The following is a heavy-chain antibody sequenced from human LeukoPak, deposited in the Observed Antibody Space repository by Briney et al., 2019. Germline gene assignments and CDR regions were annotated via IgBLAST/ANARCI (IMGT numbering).Heavy chain of an antibody. CDR1: GFTFSSYG. Sequence: PGGSLRLSCAASGFTFSSYGMSWVRQAPGKGLEWVSAISGSGGSTYYADTVKGRFTISRDNSKNTLYLQMNSLRAEDTAVYYCAKGGDYGDYDVTPFDSWGQGTLVTVSS. V-gene: IGHV3-23*01. J-gene: IGHJ4*02. D-gene: IGHD4-17*01. CDR3: AKGGDYGDYDVTPFDS. CDR2: ISGSGGST.